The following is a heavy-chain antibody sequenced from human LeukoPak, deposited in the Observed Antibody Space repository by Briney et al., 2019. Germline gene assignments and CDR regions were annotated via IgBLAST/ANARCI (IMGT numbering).Heavy chain of an antibody. Sequence: SQTLSLTCAVSGGSISSGGYSWSWIRQPPGKGLEWIGYIYHSGSTYYNPSLKSRVTISVDRSKSQFSLKLSSVTAADTAVYYCARINSYGGYFDYWGQGTLVTVSS. V-gene: IGHV4-30-2*01. CDR3: ARINSYGGYFDY. D-gene: IGHD5-18*01. J-gene: IGHJ4*02. CDR2: IYHSGST. CDR1: GGSISSGGYS.